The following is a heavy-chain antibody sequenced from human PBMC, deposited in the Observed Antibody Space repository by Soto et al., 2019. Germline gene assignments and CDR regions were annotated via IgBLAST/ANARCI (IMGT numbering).Heavy chain of an antibody. J-gene: IGHJ6*02. V-gene: IGHV5-10-1*01. D-gene: IGHD2-15*01. Sequence: GESLKISCKTSGYSFNTFWISWVRQVPGKGLEWMGRIDPGDSNTNYSPSLQGHVTLSVDKSIGTAYLQWSSLKASDTGIYYCARQGGYYYFGMDVWGQGTAVTVSS. CDR1: GYSFNTFW. CDR3: ARQGGYYYFGMDV. CDR2: IDPGDSNT.